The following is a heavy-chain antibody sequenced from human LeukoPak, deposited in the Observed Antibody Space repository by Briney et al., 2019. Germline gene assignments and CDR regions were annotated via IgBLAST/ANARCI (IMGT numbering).Heavy chain of an antibody. Sequence: SETLSLTCTVSGGSISSYYWSWIRQPPGKGLEWIGYIYYSGSTNYNPSLKSRVTISVDTSKNQFSLKLSSVTAADTAVYYCARRSPGTRWFDPWGQGTLVTVSS. V-gene: IGHV4-59*12. D-gene: IGHD3-10*01. CDR2: IYYSGST. CDR3: ARRSPGTRWFDP. J-gene: IGHJ5*02. CDR1: GGSISSYY.